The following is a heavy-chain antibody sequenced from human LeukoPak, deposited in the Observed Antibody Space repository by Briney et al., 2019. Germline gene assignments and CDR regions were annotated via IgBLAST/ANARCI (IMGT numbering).Heavy chain of an antibody. CDR3: ARDRMYYYDSSGLSFDY. CDR2: ISAYNGNT. Sequence: GASVKVSCKASGYTFTSYGISWVRQAPGQGLEWMGWISAYNGNTNYAQKLQGRVTTTTDTSTSTAYMELRSLRSDDTAVYYCARDRMYYYDSSGLSFDYWGQGTLVTVSS. CDR1: GYTFTSYG. D-gene: IGHD3-22*01. V-gene: IGHV1-18*01. J-gene: IGHJ4*02.